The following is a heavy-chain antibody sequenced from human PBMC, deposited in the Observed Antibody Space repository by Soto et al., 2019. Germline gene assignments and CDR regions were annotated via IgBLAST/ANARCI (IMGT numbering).Heavy chain of an antibody. CDR2: INHGGST. J-gene: IGHJ4*02. D-gene: IGHD2-21*01. CDR1: GGYFCGYY. CDR3: ARDKIPGLFDY. V-gene: IGHV4-34*01. Sequence: SETLSLTCAVYGGYFCGYYWTWIRQPPGTGLEWIGEINHGGSTNYNPSLKSRVTISVDTSKNQFSLKLTSVTAADTAVYYCARDKIPGLFDYWGQGTLVTVS.